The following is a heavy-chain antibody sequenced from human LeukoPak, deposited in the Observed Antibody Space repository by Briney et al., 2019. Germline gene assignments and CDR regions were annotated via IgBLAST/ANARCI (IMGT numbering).Heavy chain of an antibody. D-gene: IGHD3-9*01. Sequence: GGSLRLSCAASGFTFNSYAMSWVRQAPGKGLEWVSAISGSGGNTYYADSVKGRFTISRDNSKNTLYLKMNSLRGEDTAVYYCAKSDDILTGYPYGMDVWGKGTTVTVSS. J-gene: IGHJ6*04. V-gene: IGHV3-23*01. CDR1: GFTFNSYA. CDR2: ISGSGGNT. CDR3: AKSDDILTGYPYGMDV.